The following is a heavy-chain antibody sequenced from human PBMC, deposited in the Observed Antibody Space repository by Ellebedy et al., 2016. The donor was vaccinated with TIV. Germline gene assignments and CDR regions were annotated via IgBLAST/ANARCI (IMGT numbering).Heavy chain of an antibody. CDR1: GFTFSSYT. Sequence: GGSLRLSXAASGFTFSSYTMRWVRQAPGKGLEWVSDISGSGGGTYYADSVKGRFTISRDNSKNTLYLQMNSLRVEDTAVYYCSSHVGTSMTHWGQGTLVTVSS. CDR3: SSHVGTSMTH. V-gene: IGHV3-23*01. J-gene: IGHJ4*02. D-gene: IGHD5-18*01. CDR2: ISGSGGGT.